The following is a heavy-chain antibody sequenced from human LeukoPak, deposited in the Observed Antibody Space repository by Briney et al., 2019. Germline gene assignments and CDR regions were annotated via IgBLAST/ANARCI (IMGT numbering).Heavy chain of an antibody. D-gene: IGHD3-22*01. V-gene: IGHV3-48*03. CDR3: ARGDYYDTSGYYS. J-gene: IGHJ4*02. CDR1: GFTFSSYE. Sequence: PGGSLRLSCAASGFTFSSYEMNWVRQAPGKGLEWVSYISNSGSTIYYADSVKGRFTISRDNAKNSLYLQMNSLRAEDTAVYYCARGDYYDTSGYYSWGQGTLVTVSS. CDR2: ISNSGSTI.